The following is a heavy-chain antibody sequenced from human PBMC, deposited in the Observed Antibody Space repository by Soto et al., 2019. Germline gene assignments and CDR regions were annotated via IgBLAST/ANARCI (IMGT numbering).Heavy chain of an antibody. Sequence: ASVKVSCKASGYTFTSYGISWVRQAPGQGLEWMGWISAYNGNTNYAQKLQGRVTMTTDTSTSTAYMELRSLRSDDTAVYYCASSVLRYFDWLSPPYYGMDVWGQGTTVTVSS. CDR3: ASSVLRYFDWLSPPYYGMDV. CDR1: GYTFTSYG. D-gene: IGHD3-9*01. V-gene: IGHV1-18*01. J-gene: IGHJ6*02. CDR2: ISAYNGNT.